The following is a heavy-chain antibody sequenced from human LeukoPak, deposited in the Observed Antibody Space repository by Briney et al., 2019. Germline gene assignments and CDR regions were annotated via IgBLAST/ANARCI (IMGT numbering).Heavy chain of an antibody. CDR1: RFTLQHYA. J-gene: IGHJ4*02. D-gene: IGHD2-2*01. Sequence: SAPPRFTLQHYAMPWTRQPPGHGLASVPRISRNSGTIGYADSVKGRFTISRDNAKNSLYLQMNSLRAEDMALYYCAKARYCSSTSCYWDYWGQGTLVTVSS. V-gene: IGHV3-9*03. CDR3: AKARYCSSTSCYWDY. CDR2: ISRNSGTI.